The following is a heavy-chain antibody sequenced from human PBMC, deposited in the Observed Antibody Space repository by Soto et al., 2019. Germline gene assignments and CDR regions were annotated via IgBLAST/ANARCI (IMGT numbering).Heavy chain of an antibody. Sequence: QVQLVESGGGVVQPGRSLRLSCAASGFTFSSYGMHWVRQAPGKGLEWVAVIWYDGSNKYYADSVKGRFTISRDNSKNTLYLQMNSLRAEDTAVYYCAREAGVVTRYLYYYYYYGMDVWGQGTTVTVSS. CDR1: GFTFSSYG. D-gene: IGHD3-3*01. CDR3: AREAGVVTRYLYYYYYYGMDV. J-gene: IGHJ6*02. V-gene: IGHV3-33*01. CDR2: IWYDGSNK.